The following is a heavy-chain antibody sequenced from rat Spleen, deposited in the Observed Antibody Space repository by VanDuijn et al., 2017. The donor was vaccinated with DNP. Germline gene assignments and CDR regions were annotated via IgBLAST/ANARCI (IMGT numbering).Heavy chain of an antibody. J-gene: IGHJ4*01. Sequence: EVQLVESGGGLVQPGRSMKLSCAASGFRFNNYWMTWIRQVPGKGLEWFASITSSGSDTYYPDSVKGRFTISRDSAKSTLYLQMDSLRSEDTATYYCARGDAWGQGTSVTVSS. CDR1: GFRFNNYW. CDR2: ITSSGSDT. V-gene: IGHV5-31*01. CDR3: ARGDA.